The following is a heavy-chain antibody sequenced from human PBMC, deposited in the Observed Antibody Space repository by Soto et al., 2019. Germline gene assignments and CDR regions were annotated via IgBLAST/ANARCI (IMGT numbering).Heavy chain of an antibody. V-gene: IGHV1-69*01. CDR1: GGPFGSYA. CDR3: ASGDLGRYFD. CDR2: IIPIFGTA. D-gene: IGHD3-9*01. J-gene: IGHJ4*02. Sequence: VKVSSKASGGPFGSYAVVWVRQAPGQGLEWMGGIIPIFGTANYAQKFQGRVTITADESTSTAYMELSSLRSEDTAVYYCASGDLGRYFDWGQGTLVTVSS.